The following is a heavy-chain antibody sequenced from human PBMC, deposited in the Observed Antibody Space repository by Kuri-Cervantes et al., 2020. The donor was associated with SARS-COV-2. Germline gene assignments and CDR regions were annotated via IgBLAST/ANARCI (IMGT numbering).Heavy chain of an antibody. D-gene: IGHD3-3*01. V-gene: IGHV3-23*01. CDR2: ISGSGGST. J-gene: IGHJ4*02. Sequence: LSLPCAASGFPLSSYAMSWVRQAPGKGLEWVSAISGSGGSTYYPDPVKGRFTISRDNSKNTLYLQMNSLRAEGTAVYYCAKMYDFSSGYSFPKGVDYWGQGTLVTVSS. CDR1: GFPLSSYA. CDR3: AKMYDFSSGYSFPKGVDY.